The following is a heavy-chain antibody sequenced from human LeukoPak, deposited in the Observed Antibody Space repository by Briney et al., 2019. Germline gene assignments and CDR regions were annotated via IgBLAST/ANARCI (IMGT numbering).Heavy chain of an antibody. Sequence: PSETLSLTCTVSGVSISSSNSYWGWIRQPPGKGLEWIGSIYYSGNTYYNASLKSQVSISIDTSEKQFSLRLTSVTAADTAVYYCARQTGSGLFILPGGQGTLVTVSS. V-gene: IGHV4-39*01. CDR1: GVSISSSNSY. D-gene: IGHD3/OR15-3a*01. J-gene: IGHJ4*02. CDR3: ARQTGSGLFILP. CDR2: IYYSGNT.